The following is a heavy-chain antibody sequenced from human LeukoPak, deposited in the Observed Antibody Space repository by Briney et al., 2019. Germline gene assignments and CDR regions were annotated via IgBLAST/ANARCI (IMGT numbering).Heavy chain of an antibody. CDR3: ARPYYYDSRIDP. V-gene: IGHV4-30-4*01. CDR1: GGSISSGDYY. Sequence: LSLTCTVSGGSISSGDYYWSWIRQPPGKGLEWIAYMYYSGSTYYNPSLKSRVTMSADTSKNQLSLKLSSVTAEDTAVYYCARPYYYDSRIDPWGQGILVTVSS. D-gene: IGHD3-22*01. J-gene: IGHJ5*02. CDR2: MYYSGST.